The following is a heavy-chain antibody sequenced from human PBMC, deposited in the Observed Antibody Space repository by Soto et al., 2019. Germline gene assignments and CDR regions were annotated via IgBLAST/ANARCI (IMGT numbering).Heavy chain of an antibody. CDR3: AKDRNYPRDQFHY. J-gene: IGHJ4*02. CDR2: ISANGQGI. Sequence: GGSLRLSCAASGFTFSTYALSWVRQAPGKGLEWVSAISANGQGIYYADSVRGRFIISRDNSKNTIFLHMDSLRAEDTAAYYCAKDRNYPRDQFHYWGQGTLGTVPS. CDR1: GFTFSTYA. D-gene: IGHD1-7*01. V-gene: IGHV3-23*01.